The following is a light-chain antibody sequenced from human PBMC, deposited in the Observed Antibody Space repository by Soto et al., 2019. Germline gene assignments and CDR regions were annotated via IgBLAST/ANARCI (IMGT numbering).Light chain of an antibody. Sequence: EIVLTQSPGTLCLSPGERATLSCRASQSISSTNLAWYQQKPGQAPRLLIYGASTRATGIPDRYSGSGSGTDFTLTISRLEPEDFAVYYCQQYGSSPLTFGGGTKVDNK. CDR1: QSISSTN. J-gene: IGKJ4*01. V-gene: IGKV3-20*01. CDR2: GAS. CDR3: QQYGSSPLT.